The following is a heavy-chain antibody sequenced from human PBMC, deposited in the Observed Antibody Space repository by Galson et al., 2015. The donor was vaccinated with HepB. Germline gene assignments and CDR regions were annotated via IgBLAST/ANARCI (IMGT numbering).Heavy chain of an antibody. V-gene: IGHV3-66*01. Sequence: SLRLSCAVSGFPVSSNYMTWVRQAPGKGLEWVSVIHNGGTTYYADFVKGRFTISRDTSKNTLYLQMNSLRAEDTAVYHCAREREVYSGGWTRALDSWGQGALVTVSS. J-gene: IGHJ4*02. CDR2: IHNGGTT. D-gene: IGHD6-19*01. CDR3: AREREVYSGGWTRALDS. CDR1: GFPVSSNY.